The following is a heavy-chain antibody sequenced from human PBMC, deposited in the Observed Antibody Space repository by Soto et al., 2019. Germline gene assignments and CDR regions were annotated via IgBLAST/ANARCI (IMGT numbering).Heavy chain of an antibody. V-gene: IGHV4-59*01. Sequence: SETLSLTCTVSGGSISSYYWSWIRQPPGKGLEWIGYIYYSGSTNYNPSLKSRVTISVDTSKNQISLKLSSVTAADTVVYYCARVEYCSGGSCYGMDVWGQGTTVTVS. CDR2: IYYSGST. D-gene: IGHD2-15*01. CDR3: ARVEYCSGGSCYGMDV. J-gene: IGHJ6*02. CDR1: GGSISSYY.